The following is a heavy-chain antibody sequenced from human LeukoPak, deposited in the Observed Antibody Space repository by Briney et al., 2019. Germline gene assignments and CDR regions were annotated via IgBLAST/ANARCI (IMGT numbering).Heavy chain of an antibody. Sequence: GGSQRLSCTASGFIFSSFWMAWVRQAPGKGLEWVANIKPDGSLQFYGDSVKGRFTISRDNAKNSLYLQMNNLRAEDTALYYCATSYDSSGCDWGQGTLVTVSS. D-gene: IGHD3-22*01. CDR2: IKPDGSLQ. V-gene: IGHV3-7*01. CDR3: ATSYDSSGCD. CDR1: GFIFSSFW. J-gene: IGHJ4*02.